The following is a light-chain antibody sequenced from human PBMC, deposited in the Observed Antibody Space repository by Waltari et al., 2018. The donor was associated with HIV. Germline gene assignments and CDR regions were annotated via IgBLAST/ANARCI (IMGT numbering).Light chain of an antibody. J-gene: IGLJ1*01. CDR1: RSHVGCYHL. CDR3: CSYAGSSTPYV. V-gene: IGLV2-23*02. Sequence: QSALTQPASVSGSPGESLTISCTRTRSHVGCYHLVFCYQQHPGKAPKLMIYEVSKRPSGVSNRFSGSKSGNTASLTISGLQAEDEADYYCCSYAGSSTPYVFGTGTKVTVL. CDR2: EVS.